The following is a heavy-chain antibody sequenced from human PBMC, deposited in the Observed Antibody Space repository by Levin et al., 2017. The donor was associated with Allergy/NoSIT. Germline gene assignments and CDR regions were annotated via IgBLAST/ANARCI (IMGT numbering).Heavy chain of an antibody. CDR2: ISYDGSNK. CDR3: ARGHGEPLWSAIYYYYGMDV. CDR1: GFTFSSYA. V-gene: IGHV3-30*04. D-gene: IGHD3-3*01. J-gene: IGHJ6*02. Sequence: GESLKISCAASGFTFSSYAMHWVRQAPGKGLEWVAVISYDGSNKYYADSVKGRFTISRDNSKNTLYLQMNSLRAEDTAVYYCARGHGEPLWSAIYYYYGMDVWGQGTTVTVSS.